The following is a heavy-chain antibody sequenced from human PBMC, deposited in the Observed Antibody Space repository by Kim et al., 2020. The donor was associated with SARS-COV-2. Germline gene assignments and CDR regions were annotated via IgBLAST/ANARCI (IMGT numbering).Heavy chain of an antibody. CDR2: INPNSGGT. CDR1: GYTFTGYY. J-gene: IGHJ5*02. Sequence: ASVKVSCKASGYTFTGYYMHWVRQAPGQGLEWMGWINPNSGGTNYAQKFQGRVTMTRDTSISTAYMELSRLRSDDTAVYYCARVVGRHVLRFLEWSDNWFDPWGQGTLVTVSS. V-gene: IGHV1-2*02. D-gene: IGHD3-3*01. CDR3: ARVVGRHVLRFLEWSDNWFDP.